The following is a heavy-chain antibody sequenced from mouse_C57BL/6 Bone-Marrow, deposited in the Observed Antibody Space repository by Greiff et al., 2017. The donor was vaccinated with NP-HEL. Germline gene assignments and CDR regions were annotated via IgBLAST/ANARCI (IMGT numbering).Heavy chain of an antibody. CDR2: IDPSDSYT. Sequence: VKLQQPGAELVKPGASVKLSCKASGYTFTSYWMQWVKQRPGQGLEWIGEIDPSDSYTNYNQKFKGKATLTVDTSSSTAYMQLSSLTSEDSAVYYCARWGRWGQGTTLTVSS. V-gene: IGHV1-50*01. CDR3: ARWGR. J-gene: IGHJ2*01. D-gene: IGHD3-3*01. CDR1: GYTFTSYW.